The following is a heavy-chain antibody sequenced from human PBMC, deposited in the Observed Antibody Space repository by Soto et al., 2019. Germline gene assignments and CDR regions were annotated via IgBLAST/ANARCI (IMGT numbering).Heavy chain of an antibody. CDR1: GYSFTSYW. D-gene: IGHD1-26*01. J-gene: IGHJ6*02. V-gene: IGHV5-51*01. CDR3: ASSYYPTSGSYFYYGMDV. CDR2: IYPGDSDT. Sequence: GESLKISCKGSGYSFTSYWIGWVRQMPGKGLEWMGIIYPGDSDTRYSPSFQGQVTISADKSISTAYLQWSSLKASDTAMYYCASSYYPTSGSYFYYGMDVWGQGTTVTVSS.